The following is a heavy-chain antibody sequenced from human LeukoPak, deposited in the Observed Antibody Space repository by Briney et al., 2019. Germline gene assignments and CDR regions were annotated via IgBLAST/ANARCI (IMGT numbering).Heavy chain of an antibody. CDR1: GYTFTGYY. CDR2: INPNSGGT. J-gene: IGHJ5*02. CDR3: AREGWLRSVWKNWFDP. D-gene: IGHD5-12*01. Sequence: ASVKVSCKASGYTFTGYYMHWVRQAPGQGLEWMGWINPNSGGTNYAQKFQGRVTMTRDTSISTAYMELSRLRSDDTAVYYCAREGWLRSVWKNWFDPWGQGTLVTVSS. V-gene: IGHV1-2*02.